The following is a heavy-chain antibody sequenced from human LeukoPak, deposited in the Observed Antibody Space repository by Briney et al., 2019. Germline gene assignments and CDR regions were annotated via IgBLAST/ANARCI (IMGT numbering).Heavy chain of an antibody. CDR2: ISRSSDYI. J-gene: IGHJ3*02. CDR3: ARETYSNSDHDDAFDI. V-gene: IGHV3-21*01. CDR1: GFTFSSFA. D-gene: IGHD5-12*01. Sequence: PGGSLRLSCAASGFTFSSFAMHWVRQAPGKGLEWLSSISRSSDYIYYADSLKGRFTISRDNARNSLYLQMSSLRAEDTALYYCARETYSNSDHDDAFDIWGQGTMVTVSS.